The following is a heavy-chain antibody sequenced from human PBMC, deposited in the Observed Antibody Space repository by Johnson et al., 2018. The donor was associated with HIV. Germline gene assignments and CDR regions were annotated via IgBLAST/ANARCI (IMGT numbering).Heavy chain of an antibody. CDR3: ARGLYGSGSYYKTPLGAFDI. D-gene: IGHD3-10*01. J-gene: IGHJ3*02. Sequence: VQLVESGGGLVQPGGSLRLSCAASGFTFSSYGMHWVRQAPGQGLEWVAVISYDGSNKFYADSVKGRFTISRDNSKNTLYLQMNSLRAGDTAVYYCARGLYGSGSYYKTPLGAFDIWGQGTMVTVSS. V-gene: IGHV3-30*03. CDR2: ISYDGSNK. CDR1: GFTFSSYG.